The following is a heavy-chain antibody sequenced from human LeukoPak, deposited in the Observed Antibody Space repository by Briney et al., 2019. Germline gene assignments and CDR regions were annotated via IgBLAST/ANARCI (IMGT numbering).Heavy chain of an antibody. Sequence: SETLSLTCAVYGGSFSGYYWSWIRQAPGKGLEWIREINHSGSTNYNPSLKSRVTISVDTSKNQFSLKLSSVTAADTAVYYCARVGYYDSSGYYFEPDFDYWGQGTLVTVSS. V-gene: IGHV4-34*01. J-gene: IGHJ4*02. CDR3: ARVGYYDSSGYYFEPDFDY. D-gene: IGHD3-22*01. CDR2: INHSGST. CDR1: GGSFSGYY.